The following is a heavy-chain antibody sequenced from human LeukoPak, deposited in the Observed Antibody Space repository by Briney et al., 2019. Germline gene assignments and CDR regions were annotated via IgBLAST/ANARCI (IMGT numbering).Heavy chain of an antibody. Sequence: SETLSLTCTVAGGSISNNNYYWDWIRQPPGKGLECIGSIYYSGSPYYNPSLKSRVTISVDTSKNQFSPRLSSVTAADTAVYYCATWRTAKTGFDYWGQGTLVTVSS. CDR3: ATWRTAKTGFDY. CDR2: IYYSGSP. CDR1: GGSISNNNYY. V-gene: IGHV4-39*01. D-gene: IGHD1-1*01. J-gene: IGHJ4*02.